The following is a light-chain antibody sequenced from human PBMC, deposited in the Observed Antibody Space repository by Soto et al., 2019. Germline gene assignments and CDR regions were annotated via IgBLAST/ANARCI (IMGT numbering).Light chain of an antibody. Sequence: QAVVTQEPSLTVSPGGTVTLTCGSSDGPVTSNHYPYWYQQRPGQVPRTLIYDTTNRQSWAPARFSGSLVGVKAALTLSGAQPEDEADYYCLLANSGGRVFGGGTKPTVL. CDR1: DGPVTSNHY. CDR3: LLANSGGRV. J-gene: IGLJ2*01. V-gene: IGLV7-46*01. CDR2: DTT.